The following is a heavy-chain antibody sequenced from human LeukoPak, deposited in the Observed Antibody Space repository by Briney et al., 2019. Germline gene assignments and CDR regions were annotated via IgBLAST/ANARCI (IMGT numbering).Heavy chain of an antibody. J-gene: IGHJ4*02. Sequence: GGSLRLSCEASGFTFSDYYMSWVRQAPGKGLEWVSYISGSSGYTKYADSVKGRFTISRDNAKNSLYLQVNSLRAEDTAVYYCARGTGTTAYFDYWGQGTPVAVSS. CDR3: ARGTGTTAYFDY. V-gene: IGHV3-11*06. D-gene: IGHD1-1*01. CDR2: ISGSSGYT. CDR1: GFTFSDYY.